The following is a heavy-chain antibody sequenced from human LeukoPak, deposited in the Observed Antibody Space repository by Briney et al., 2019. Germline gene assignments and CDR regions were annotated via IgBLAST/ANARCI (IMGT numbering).Heavy chain of an antibody. V-gene: IGHV1-2*06. CDR2: INPNSGDT. CDR3: ARDYCSSTSCLFDY. CDR1: GYTFTGYY. J-gene: IGHJ4*02. D-gene: IGHD2-2*01. Sequence: ASVKVSCKASGYTFTGYYMHWVRQAPGQGLEWMGRINPNSGDTNYAQKFQGRVTMTRDTSISTAYMELSRLRSDDTAVYYRARDYCSSTSCLFDYWGQGTLVTVSS.